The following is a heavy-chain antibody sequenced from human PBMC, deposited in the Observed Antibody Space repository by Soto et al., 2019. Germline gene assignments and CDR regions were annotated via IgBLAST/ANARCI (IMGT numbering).Heavy chain of an antibody. CDR1: GYTFTSYA. D-gene: IGHD5-12*01. CDR2: INAGNGNT. Sequence: ASVKVSCKASGYTFTSYAMHWVRQAPGQRLEWVGWINAGNGNTKYSQKFQGRVTITRDTSASTAYMELSSLRSEDTAVYYCARILDGYNYDKDYWGQGTLVTVSS. J-gene: IGHJ4*02. CDR3: ARILDGYNYDKDY. V-gene: IGHV1-3*01.